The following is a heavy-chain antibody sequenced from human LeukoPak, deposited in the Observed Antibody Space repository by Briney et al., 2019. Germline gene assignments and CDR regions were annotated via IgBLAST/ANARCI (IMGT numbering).Heavy chain of an antibody. J-gene: IGHJ2*01. CDR1: GFTFSSYA. CDR2: ISGSGGST. V-gene: IGHV3-23*01. Sequence: QPGGSLRLSCAASGFTFSSYAMSWIRQAPGKGLEWVSAISGSGGSTYYADSVKGRFTISRDNSKNTLYLQMNSLRAEDTAVYYCAKDHTRSSGWDWYFDLWGRGTLVTVSS. D-gene: IGHD6-19*01. CDR3: AKDHTRSSGWDWYFDL.